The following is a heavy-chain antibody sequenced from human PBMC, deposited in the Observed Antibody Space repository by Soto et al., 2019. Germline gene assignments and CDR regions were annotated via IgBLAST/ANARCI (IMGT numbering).Heavy chain of an antibody. V-gene: IGHV3-30*18. J-gene: IGHJ6*02. Sequence: XGFLRLSCAASGFTFSSYGMHGVRQAPGKGLEWVAVISYDGSNKYYADSVKGRFTISRDNSKNTLYLQMNSLRAEDTAVYYCAKSGVRLLEWLFLADYYYYGMDVWGQGTTVTVSS. CDR2: ISYDGSNK. D-gene: IGHD3-3*01. CDR1: GFTFSSYG. CDR3: AKSGVRLLEWLFLADYYYYGMDV.